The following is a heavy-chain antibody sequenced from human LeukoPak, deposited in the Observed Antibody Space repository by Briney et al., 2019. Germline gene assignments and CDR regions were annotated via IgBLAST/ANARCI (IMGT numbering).Heavy chain of an antibody. D-gene: IGHD3-22*01. J-gene: IGHJ6*02. CDR3: AREYYDSSGYYSDYYGMDV. CDR2: INAGNGNT. Sequence: ASVKVSCTASGYTFTSYAMHWVRQAPGQRLEWMGWINAGNGNTKYSQKFQGGVTITRDTSASTAYMELSSLRSEDTAVYYCAREYYDSSGYYSDYYGMDVWGQGTTVTVSS. V-gene: IGHV1-3*01. CDR1: GYTFTSYA.